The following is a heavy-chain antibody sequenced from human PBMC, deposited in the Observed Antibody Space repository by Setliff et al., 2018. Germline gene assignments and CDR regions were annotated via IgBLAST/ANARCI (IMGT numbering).Heavy chain of an antibody. V-gene: IGHV3-7*01. D-gene: IGHD3-10*01. CDR2: IKQDGSEK. CDR1: GFTFSSYS. Sequence: GGSLRLSCAASGFTFSSYSMNWVRQAPGKGLEWVANIKQDGSEKYYVDSVKGRFTISRDNAKNSLYLQMNSLRAEDTAVYYCARLSYYGSGSYYDFDSWGQGTLVTVSS. J-gene: IGHJ4*02. CDR3: ARLSYYGSGSYYDFDS.